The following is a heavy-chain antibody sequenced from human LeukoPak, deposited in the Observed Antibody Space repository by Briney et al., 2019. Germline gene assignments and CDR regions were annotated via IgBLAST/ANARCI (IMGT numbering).Heavy chain of an antibody. V-gene: IGHV1-69*08. CDR3: VRSGYDDDWFDP. CDR1: GGSFSDYS. D-gene: IGHD5-12*01. CDR2: IIAILDTA. J-gene: IGHJ5*02. Sequence: GSSVKVSCKASGGSFSDYSISWVRQAPGQGLEWMGRIIAILDTAHYAQKFQGRFTITADKSTTTVYMELSSLRSDDTAVYYCVRSGYDDDWFDPWGQGTLVTVSS.